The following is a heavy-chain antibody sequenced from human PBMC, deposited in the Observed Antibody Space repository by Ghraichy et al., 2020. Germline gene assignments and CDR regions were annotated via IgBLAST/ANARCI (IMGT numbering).Heavy chain of an antibody. J-gene: IGHJ4*02. CDR3: AKARRTTVPNVVDY. Sequence: LSLTCAASGFTFSSFGMHWVRQAPGKGLEWVACISSDGSNKYYADSVKGRFTISRDTSKNTLYLQMNSLRAEDTAVYYCAKARRTTVPNVVDYWGQGTLVTVSS. V-gene: IGHV3-30*18. D-gene: IGHD4-11*01. CDR1: GFTFSSFG. CDR2: ISSDGSNK.